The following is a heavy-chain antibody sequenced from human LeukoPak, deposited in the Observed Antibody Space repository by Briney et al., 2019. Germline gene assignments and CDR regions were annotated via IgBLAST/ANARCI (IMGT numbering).Heavy chain of an antibody. V-gene: IGHV3-23*01. J-gene: IGHJ3*02. CDR2: ISGSGGST. CDR1: GFTFSSYA. Sequence: PGGSLRLSCAASGFTFSSYAMSWVRQAPGKGLEWVSAISGSGGSTYYADSVKGRFTISRDNSKNTLYLQMNSLRAEDTAVYYCAKDTYYDYVWGSSQDAFDIWGQGTMVTVSS. D-gene: IGHD3-16*01. CDR3: AKDTYYDYVWGSSQDAFDI.